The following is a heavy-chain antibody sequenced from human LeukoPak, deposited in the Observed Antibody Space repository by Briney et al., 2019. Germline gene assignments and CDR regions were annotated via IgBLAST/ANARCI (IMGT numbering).Heavy chain of an antibody. J-gene: IGHJ4*02. CDR2: ISDGGDAT. V-gene: IGHV3-23*01. CDR3: AKGYKGYVWGSSRYTGTYYYDY. Sequence: PGGSPRLSCAASGFTFSNSAMSRVRQAPGKDLEWVSGISDGGDATYYADSVKGRFTISKDFYKNTLYLQMNSLRAEDTALYYCAKGYKGYVWGSSRYTGTYYYDYWGQGTLVTVSS. D-gene: IGHD3-16*02. CDR1: GFTFSNSA.